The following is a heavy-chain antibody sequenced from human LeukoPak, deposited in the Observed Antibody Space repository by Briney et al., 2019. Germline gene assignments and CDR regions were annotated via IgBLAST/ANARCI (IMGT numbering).Heavy chain of an antibody. CDR2: ISGSGGST. V-gene: IGHV3-23*01. D-gene: IGHD6-13*01. CDR1: GFTFSSYA. J-gene: IGHJ4*02. Sequence: PGGSLRLSCAASGFTFSSYAMSWVRQAPGKGLEWFSAISGSGGSTYYADSVKGRFTISRDNSKNTLYLQMNSLRAEDTAVYYCAKSRSSWREYYFDYWGQGTLVTVSS. CDR3: AKSRSSWREYYFDY.